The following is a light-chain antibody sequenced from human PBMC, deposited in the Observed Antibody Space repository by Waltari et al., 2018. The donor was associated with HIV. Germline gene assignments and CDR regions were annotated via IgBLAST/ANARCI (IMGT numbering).Light chain of an antibody. CDR2: GTS. Sequence: QSVLTQPPSVSGAPGQRVTISCTGSSSNIGAGYDVHWYQQVPGTAPKLLIYGTSNRPSGVPDRFSGSKSGTSASLAITGLQAEDEADYYCQSYDSILTVVFGGGTKLTVL. V-gene: IGLV1-40*01. CDR1: SSNIGAGYD. J-gene: IGLJ3*02. CDR3: QSYDSILTVV.